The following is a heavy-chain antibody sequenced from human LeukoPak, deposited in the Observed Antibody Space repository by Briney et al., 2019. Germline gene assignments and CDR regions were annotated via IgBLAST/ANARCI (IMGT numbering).Heavy chain of an antibody. V-gene: IGHV4-39*01. CDR1: GGSISSSSYY. CDR2: IYYSGST. D-gene: IGHD6-6*01. J-gene: IGHJ5*02. CDR3: ARQLTPPYSSSSRWFDP. Sequence: KPSETLSLTXTVSGGSISSSSYYWGWIRQPPGKGLEWIGSIYYSGSTYYNPSLKSRVTISVDTSKNQFSLKLSSVTAADTAVYYCARQLTPPYSSSSRWFDPWGQGTLVTVSS.